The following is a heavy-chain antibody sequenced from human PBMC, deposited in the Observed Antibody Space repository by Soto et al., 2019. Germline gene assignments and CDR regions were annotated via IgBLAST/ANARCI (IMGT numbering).Heavy chain of an antibody. V-gene: IGHV3-30-3*01. J-gene: IGHJ4*02. CDR2: ISYDGSNK. Sequence: PGGSLRLSCAASGFTFSSHAMHWVRQAPGKGLEWVAVISYDGSNKYYADSVKGRFTISRDNSKNTLYLQMNSLRAEDTAVYYCARGGQEVGATDGGFDYWGQGTQVTVSS. CDR3: ARGGQEVGATDGGFDY. CDR1: GFTFSSHA. D-gene: IGHD1-26*01.